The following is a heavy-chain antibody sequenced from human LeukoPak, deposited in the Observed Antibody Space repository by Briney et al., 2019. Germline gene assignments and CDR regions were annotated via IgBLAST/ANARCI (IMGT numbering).Heavy chain of an antibody. J-gene: IGHJ4*02. V-gene: IGHV3-23*01. CDR2: ISGSGTIT. CDR1: GFTFSSYG. Sequence: PGGSLRLSCAASGFTFSSYGMSWVRQAPGKGLEWVSTISGSGTITYYADSVKGRFTISRDNSKNTLSLQVNSLRAEDTAVYYCAKDLWSVVTLTLDYRGQGTLVTVSS. CDR3: AKDLWSVVTLTLDY. D-gene: IGHD2-21*02.